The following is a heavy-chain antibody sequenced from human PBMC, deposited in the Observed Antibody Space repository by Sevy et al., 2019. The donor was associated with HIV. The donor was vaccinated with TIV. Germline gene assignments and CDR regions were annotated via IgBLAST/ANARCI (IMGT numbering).Heavy chain of an antibody. CDR1: GYSFSSYW. V-gene: IGHV5-51*01. CDR3: ARHQPKDYYYGMDV. Sequence: GESLKISCKGSGYSFSSYWIGWVRQMPGKGLEWIGIIYPGDSETRYTPSFQGQVTISADKSISTAYLQWSSLKASDTAMYYCARHQPKDYYYGMDVWGQGTTVTVSS. J-gene: IGHJ6*02. CDR2: IYPGDSET.